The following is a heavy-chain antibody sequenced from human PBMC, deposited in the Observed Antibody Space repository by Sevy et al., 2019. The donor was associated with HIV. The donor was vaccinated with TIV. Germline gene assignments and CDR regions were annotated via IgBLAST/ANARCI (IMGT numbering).Heavy chain of an antibody. CDR3: AEDMVVCSGGTCYSGAVSPFES. CDR1: GFIFNNYD. Sequence: GGSLRLSCAASGFIFNNYDMYWIRQAPGKGLEWVATVSYDGADKDYADNVKGRFTISRDSSRTMLYLQMSSLRPEDTGGYFCAEDMVVCSGGTCYSGAVSPFESWGQGTLVTVSS. CDR2: VSYDGADK. V-gene: IGHV3-30*18. J-gene: IGHJ4*02. D-gene: IGHD2-15*01.